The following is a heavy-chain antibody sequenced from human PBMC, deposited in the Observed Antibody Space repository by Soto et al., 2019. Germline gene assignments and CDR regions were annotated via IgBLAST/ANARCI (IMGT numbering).Heavy chain of an antibody. D-gene: IGHD6-25*01. J-gene: IGHJ4*02. CDR1: GFTFSTYG. CDR3: ARGGFAALASFFDY. CDR2: ISYNGSNT. Sequence: GGSLRLSCAASGFTFSTYGMHWVRQAPGKGLEYVAGISYNGSNTHYADSVKGRFTISRDNSKNTLYLQMGSLRAEDMAVYYCARGGFAALASFFDYWGQGTLVTVSS. V-gene: IGHV3-64*02.